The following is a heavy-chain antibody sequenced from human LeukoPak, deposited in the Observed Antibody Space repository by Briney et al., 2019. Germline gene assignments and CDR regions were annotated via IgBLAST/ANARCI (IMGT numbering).Heavy chain of an antibody. J-gene: IGHJ5*02. V-gene: IGHV3-74*01. D-gene: IGHD1-14*01. CDR1: GFPFSRYW. CDR3: ASGPTGFA. Sequence: GGSLRLSCVASGFPFSRYWMHWVRQAPGKGLVWVSRTNSDGSTTIYADSVKGRFTISRDNAKNTLYLQMNSLRAEDTAVYFCASGPTGFAWGQGTLVTVSS. CDR2: TNSDGSTT.